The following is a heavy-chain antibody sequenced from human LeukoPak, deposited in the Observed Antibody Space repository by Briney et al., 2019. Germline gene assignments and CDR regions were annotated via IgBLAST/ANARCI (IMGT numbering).Heavy chain of an antibody. J-gene: IGHJ4*02. CDR2: IKSDGSST. V-gene: IGHV3-74*01. CDR3: ASGYYDGSGSYDLFGTIDY. D-gene: IGHD3-10*01. Sequence: GGSLRLSCAASGFTFNNYWMHWVRQAPGQGLVWVSRIKSDGSSTNYADSVKGRFTISRDNAKNTLYLQMNSLRAEDTAVYFCASGYYDGSGSYDLFGTIDYWGQGTLVTVSS. CDR1: GFTFNNYW.